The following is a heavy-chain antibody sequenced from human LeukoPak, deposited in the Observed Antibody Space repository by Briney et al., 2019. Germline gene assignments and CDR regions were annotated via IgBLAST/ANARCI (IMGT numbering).Heavy chain of an antibody. J-gene: IGHJ4*02. CDR3: ARAEDESSSFDY. CDR2: IYYSGST. CDR1: GGSVSSGSYY. Sequence: SETPSLTCTVSGGSVSSGSYYWSRIRQPPGKGLEWIGYIYYSGSTNYNPSLKSRVTISVDTSKNQFSLKLSSVTAADTAVYYCARAEDESSSFDYWGQGTLVTVSS. D-gene: IGHD2-15*01. V-gene: IGHV4-61*01.